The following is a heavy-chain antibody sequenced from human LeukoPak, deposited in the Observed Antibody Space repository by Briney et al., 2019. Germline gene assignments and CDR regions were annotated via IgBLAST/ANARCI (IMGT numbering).Heavy chain of an antibody. CDR1: GFTYSSYA. CDR2: ISGSGGST. Sequence: GGSLRLSCAASGFTYSSYAMSWVRQAPGKGLEWVSAISGSGGSTYYADSVKGRFTISRDNSKNTLYLQMNSLRAEDTAVYYCAKDLGGTIAAAGLNWFDPWGQGTLVTVSS. J-gene: IGHJ5*02. D-gene: IGHD6-13*01. CDR3: AKDLGGTIAAAGLNWFDP. V-gene: IGHV3-23*01.